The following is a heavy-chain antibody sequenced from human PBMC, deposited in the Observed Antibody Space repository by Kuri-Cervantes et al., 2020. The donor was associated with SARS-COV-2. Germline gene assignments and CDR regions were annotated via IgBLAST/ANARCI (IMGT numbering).Heavy chain of an antibody. CDR1: GFTVSSNY. CDR2: VRGKANNCAT. Sequence: GGSLRLSCAASGFTVSSNYMSWVRQASGKGLEWVGRVRGKANNCATAYAASVKGRFTITREDLKNTAYLQMSSLKTEDTAVYYCTTLIDYWGQGALVTVSS. V-gene: IGHV3-73*01. CDR3: TTLIDY. J-gene: IGHJ4*02.